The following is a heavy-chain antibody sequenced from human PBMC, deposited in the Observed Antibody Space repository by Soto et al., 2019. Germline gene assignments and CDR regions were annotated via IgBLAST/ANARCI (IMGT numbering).Heavy chain of an antibody. D-gene: IGHD2-2*01. Sequence: SETLSLTCTVSGGSISSYYWSWIRQPPGKGLEWIGYIYYSGSTNYNPSLKSRVTISVDTSKNQFSLKLSSVTAADTAVYYCARAQEIYCSSTSCYPDYWGQGTLVTVSS. CDR2: IYYSGST. V-gene: IGHV4-59*01. CDR1: GGSISSYY. CDR3: ARAQEIYCSSTSCYPDY. J-gene: IGHJ4*02.